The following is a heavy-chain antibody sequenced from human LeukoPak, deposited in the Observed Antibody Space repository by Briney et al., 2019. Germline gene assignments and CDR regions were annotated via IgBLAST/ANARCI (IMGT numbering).Heavy chain of an antibody. CDR3: ARQSRYYDSSGYYGTYFDY. J-gene: IGHJ4*02. Sequence: SETLSLTCTVSGGSISSISHYWGWIRQPPGKGLEWIGNIFYSGNTYYNPSLKSRVTISVDTSKSLFSLNLNSVTAADTAVYYCARQSRYYDSSGYYGTYFDYWGQGILVTVSS. CDR2: IFYSGNT. CDR1: GGSISSISHY. D-gene: IGHD3-22*01. V-gene: IGHV4-39*01.